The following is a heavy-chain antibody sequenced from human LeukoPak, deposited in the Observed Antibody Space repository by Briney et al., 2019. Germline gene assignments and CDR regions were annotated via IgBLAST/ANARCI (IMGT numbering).Heavy chain of an antibody. D-gene: IGHD2-15*01. CDR3: ARGYCSGGSCPADY. J-gene: IGHJ4*02. CDR2: IYYSGST. Sequence: SETLSLTCTVSGGSVSSGSYYRSWIRQPPGKGLEWIGYIYYSGSTNYNPSLKSRVTISVDTSKNQFSLKLSSVTAADTAVYYCARGYCSGGSCPADYWGQGTLVTVSS. CDR1: GGSVSSGSYY. V-gene: IGHV4-61*01.